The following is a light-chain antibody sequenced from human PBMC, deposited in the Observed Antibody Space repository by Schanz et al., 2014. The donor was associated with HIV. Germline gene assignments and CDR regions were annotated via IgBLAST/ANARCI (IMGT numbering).Light chain of an antibody. CDR2: GTS. CDR1: QSISSW. V-gene: IGKV1-39*01. J-gene: IGKJ2*01. CDR3: QQTYNMPFT. Sequence: EIQMTQSPSTLSASVGDRVSITCRASQSISSWLAWYQQKPGKAPKLLIYGTSNLRGGVPSRFSGSGSGTDFTLTISSLQPEDFATYYCQQTYNMPFTFGQGTKLEIK.